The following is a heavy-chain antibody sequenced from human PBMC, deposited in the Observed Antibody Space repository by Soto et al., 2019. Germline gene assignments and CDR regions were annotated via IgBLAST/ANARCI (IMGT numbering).Heavy chain of an antibody. D-gene: IGHD2-2*01. CDR3: ARDGDGVPAARSNYYYYYGMDV. J-gene: IGHJ6*02. CDR1: GGSISSYY. Sequence: LSLTCTVSGGSISSYYWSWIRQPPGKGLEWIGYIYYSGSTNYNPSLKSRVTISVDTSKNQFSLKLSSVTAADTAVYYCARDGDGVPAARSNYYYYYGMDVWGQGTTVTVSS. CDR2: IYYSGST. V-gene: IGHV4-59*01.